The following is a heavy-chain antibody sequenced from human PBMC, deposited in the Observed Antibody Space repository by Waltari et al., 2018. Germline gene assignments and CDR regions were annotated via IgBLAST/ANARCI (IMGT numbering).Heavy chain of an antibody. J-gene: IGHJ4*02. CDR3: ARDLSYSSTVDSDY. V-gene: IGHV4-61*02. CDR1: GGSISSGSYY. CDR2: IYTSGRT. Sequence: QVQLQESGPGLVKPSQTLSLTCTVSGGSISSGSYYWSWIRQPAGKGLEWIGRIYTSGRTNYNPSLKSRVTISVDTSKNQFSLKLSSVTAADTAVYYCARDLSYSSTVDSDYWGQGTLVTVSS. D-gene: IGHD6-13*01.